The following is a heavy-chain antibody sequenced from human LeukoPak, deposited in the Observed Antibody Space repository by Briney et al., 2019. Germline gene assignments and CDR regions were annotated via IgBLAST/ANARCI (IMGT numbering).Heavy chain of an antibody. CDR3: ARRRSGSSSEFDP. D-gene: IGHD6-6*01. J-gene: IGHJ5*02. V-gene: IGHV4-59*08. CDR2: VSYSGTP. Sequence: PSQTLSLTCTVSGDSINNDYWSWIPQPPGKGVRWSGYVSYSGTPDYNPSLKSRVTISLYTSRKQFSLQLSSVTAADTAVYYCARRRSGSSSEFDPWGQGTLVTVSS. CDR1: GDSINNDY.